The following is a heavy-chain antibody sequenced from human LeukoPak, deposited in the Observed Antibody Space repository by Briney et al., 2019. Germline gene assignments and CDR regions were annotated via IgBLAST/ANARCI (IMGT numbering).Heavy chain of an antibody. J-gene: IGHJ4*02. D-gene: IGHD6-19*01. V-gene: IGHV3-23*01. CDR3: ARDLGAVAVRGNYFDY. CDR1: GFTFSSYA. Sequence: GGSLRLSCAASGFTFSSYAMSWVRQAPGKGLEWVSAISGSGGSTYYADSVKGRFTISRDNSKNTLYLQMNSLRAEDTAVYYCARDLGAVAVRGNYFDYWGQGTLVTVSS. CDR2: ISGSGGST.